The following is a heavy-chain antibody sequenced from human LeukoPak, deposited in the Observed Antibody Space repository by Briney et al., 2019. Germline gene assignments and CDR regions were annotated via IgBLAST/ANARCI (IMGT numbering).Heavy chain of an antibody. CDR2: IYYSGST. V-gene: IGHV4-59*01. Sequence: SETLSLTCTVSGGSISSYYWSWIRQPPGKGLEWIGYIYYSGSTNYNPSLKSRVTISVDTSKNQFSLKLSPVTAADTAVYYCARKVMVRGVIIFDYWGQGTLVTVSS. J-gene: IGHJ4*02. CDR1: GGSISSYY. D-gene: IGHD3-10*01. CDR3: ARKVMVRGVIIFDY.